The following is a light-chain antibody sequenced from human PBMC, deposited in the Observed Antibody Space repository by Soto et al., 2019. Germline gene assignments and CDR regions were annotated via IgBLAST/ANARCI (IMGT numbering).Light chain of an antibody. CDR2: AAS. J-gene: IGKJ1*01. CDR1: QGIRND. Sequence: AIQMTQSPSSLSASVGDRVTITCRASQGIRNDLGWYQQKPGKAPKLLIYAASSLESGVPSRFSGSGPGTDFTLTISSLQREDCATDYCFQADNYPPMFDQGTKVEIK. CDR3: FQADNYPPM. V-gene: IGKV1-6*01.